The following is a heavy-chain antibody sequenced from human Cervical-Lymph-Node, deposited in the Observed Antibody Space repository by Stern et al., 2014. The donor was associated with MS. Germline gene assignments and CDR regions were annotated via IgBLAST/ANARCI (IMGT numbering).Heavy chain of an antibody. Sequence: EVQLVQSGAEVKKPGESLKISCKGSGYTFTNNWIAWVRHMPGKGLEWMGIIYPDDSNIRSSPSWQAHVPTPAHKSISSASLQWSSLKAADGAVYYCASHPPRRKWDDPNYGMDVWGQGTTVTGSS. V-gene: IGHV5-51*03. CDR2: IYPDDSNI. CDR3: ASHPPRRKWDDPNYGMDV. J-gene: IGHJ6*02. D-gene: IGHD1-1*01. CDR1: GYTFTNNW.